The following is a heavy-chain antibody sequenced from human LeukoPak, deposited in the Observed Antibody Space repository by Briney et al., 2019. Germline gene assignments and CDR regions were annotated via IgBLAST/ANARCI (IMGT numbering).Heavy chain of an antibody. D-gene: IGHD4-17*01. CDR2: INPNSGGT. CDR3: ARDGNGARNDAFDI. J-gene: IGHJ3*02. Sequence: ASVKVSCKASGYTFTGYYMHWVRQAPGQGLEWMGWINPNSGGTNYAQKFQGRVTMTRDTSISTAYMELSRLRSGDTAVYYCARDGNGARNDAFDIWGQGTMVTVSS. V-gene: IGHV1-2*02. CDR1: GYTFTGYY.